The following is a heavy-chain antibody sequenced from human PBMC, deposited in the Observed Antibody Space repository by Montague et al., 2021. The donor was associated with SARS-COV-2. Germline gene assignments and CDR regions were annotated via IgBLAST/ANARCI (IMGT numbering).Heavy chain of an antibody. CDR2: ILYNGRNT. V-gene: IGHV3-30*03. CDR3: AREPKPVGYSYGYTFFEY. J-gene: IGHJ4*02. D-gene: IGHD5-18*01. Sequence: SVRLSCAASGFTFSSYALHWVRQAPGKGPEWVAVILYNGRNTQYGDSVKGRATISRDNSKNTLYLQVNSLRTYDTAVYYCAREPKPVGYSYGYTFFEYWGQGTLVPASS. CDR1: GFTFSSYA.